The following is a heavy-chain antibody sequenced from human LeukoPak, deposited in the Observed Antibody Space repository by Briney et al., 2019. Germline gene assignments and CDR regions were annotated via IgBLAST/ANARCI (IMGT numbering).Heavy chain of an antibody. CDR2: ISGSGGST. CDR1: GFTFSSYA. Sequence: GGSLRLSCAASGFTFSSYAMHWVRQAPGKGLEWVSAISGSGGSTYYADSVKGRFTISRDNSKNTLYLQMNSLRAEDTAVYYCAKDPTLTIVVVTATFDYWGQGTLVTVSS. CDR3: AKDPTLTIVVVTATFDY. D-gene: IGHD2-21*02. V-gene: IGHV3-23*01. J-gene: IGHJ4*02.